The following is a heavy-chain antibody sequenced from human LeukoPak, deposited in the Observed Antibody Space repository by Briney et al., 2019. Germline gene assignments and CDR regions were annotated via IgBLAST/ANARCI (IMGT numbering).Heavy chain of an antibody. CDR2: IYYSGST. D-gene: IGHD3-9*01. V-gene: IGHV4-39*01. J-gene: IGHJ5*02. CDR3: ARRPPDILTGFYWFDP. Sequence: PSETLPLTCTVSGGSISSSSYYWGWIRQPPGKGLEWIGSIYYSGSTYYNPSLKSRVTISVDTSKNQFSLKLSSVTAADTAVYYCARRPPDILTGFYWFDPWGQGTLVTVSS. CDR1: GGSISSSSYY.